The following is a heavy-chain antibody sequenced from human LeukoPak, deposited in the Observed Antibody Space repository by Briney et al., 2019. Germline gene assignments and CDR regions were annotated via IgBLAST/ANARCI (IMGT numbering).Heavy chain of an antibody. J-gene: IGHJ6*02. CDR1: GYTFTSYG. CDR3: ARDQGDIVVVPAAIFGMDV. CDR2: ISAYNGNT. D-gene: IGHD2-2*02. V-gene: IGHV1-18*01. Sequence: SVKVSCKASGYTFTSYGISWVRRAPGQGLEWMGWISAYNGNTNYAQKLQGRVTMTTDTSTSTAYMELRSLRSDDTAVYYCARDQGDIVVVPAAIFGMDVWGQGTTVTVSS.